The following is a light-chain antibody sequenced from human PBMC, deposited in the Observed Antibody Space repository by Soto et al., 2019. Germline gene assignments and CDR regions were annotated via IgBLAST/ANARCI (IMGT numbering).Light chain of an antibody. V-gene: IGLV1-47*01. CDR3: AAWDDSLSAWL. J-gene: IGLJ3*02. CDR2: RNN. CDR1: SSKIGSNY. Sequence: QSVLTQPPSASGPPGQRVTISCSGSSSKIGSNYVYWYQQLPGTAPKLLIYRNNQRPSGVPDRFSGSKSGTSASLAISGLRSDDEAYYYCAAWDDSLSAWLFGGGTKLPVL.